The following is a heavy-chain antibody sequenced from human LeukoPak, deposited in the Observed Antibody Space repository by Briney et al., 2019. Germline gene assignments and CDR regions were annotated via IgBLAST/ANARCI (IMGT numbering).Heavy chain of an antibody. CDR3: ARSGIAVAGIWYFDL. J-gene: IGHJ2*01. CDR1: GYTFTGYY. D-gene: IGHD6-19*01. V-gene: IGHV1-2*02. Sequence: ASVKVSCKASGYTFTGYYMHWVRQAPGQGLEWMGWINPNSGGTNYAQKFQGRVTMTRDTSISTAYMELSRLRSDDTAVYYCARSGIAVAGIWYFDLWGRGTLVTVSS. CDR2: INPNSGGT.